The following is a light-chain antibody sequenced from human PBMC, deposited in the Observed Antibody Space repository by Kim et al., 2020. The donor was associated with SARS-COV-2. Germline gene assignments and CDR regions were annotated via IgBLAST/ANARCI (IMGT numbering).Light chain of an antibody. CDR2: DAS. J-gene: IGKJ1*01. V-gene: IGKV3-11*01. CDR3: QQRSSWPWT. CDR1: QSVSSY. Sequence: EIVLTQSPATLSLSPGERATLSCRASQSVSSYLAWYQLKPGQAPRLLIYDASNRATGIPARFSGSGSGTDFTLTISSLEPEDFAVYCCQQRSSWPWTFGQGTKVDIK.